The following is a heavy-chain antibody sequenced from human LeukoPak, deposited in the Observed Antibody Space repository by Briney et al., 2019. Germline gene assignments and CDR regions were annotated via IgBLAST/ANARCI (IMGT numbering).Heavy chain of an antibody. V-gene: IGHV5-10-1*01. CDR3: ASQLYSSGWVDY. D-gene: IGHD6-19*01. J-gene: IGHJ4*02. Sequence: GESLKISCKGSGYSFTSYWISWVRQMPGKGLEWMGRIDPSDSYTNYSPSFQGHVTISADKSISTAYLQWSSLKASDTAMYYCASQLYSSGWVDYWGQGTLVIVSS. CDR1: GYSFTSYW. CDR2: IDPSDSYT.